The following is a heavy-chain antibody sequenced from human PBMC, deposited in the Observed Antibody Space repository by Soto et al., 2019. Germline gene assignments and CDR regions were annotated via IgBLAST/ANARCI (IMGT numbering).Heavy chain of an antibody. CDR2: IWYDGSNK. Sequence: QVQLVESGGGVVQPGRSLRLSCAASGFTFSSYGMHWVRQAPGKGLEWVAVIWYDGSNKYYADSVKGRFTISRDNSKNTLYLQMNSRRAEDTAVYYCARDGYCRGGSGYAVPVFDYWGQGTLVTVSS. D-gene: IGHD2-15*01. CDR1: GFTFSSYG. CDR3: ARDGYCRGGSGYAVPVFDY. J-gene: IGHJ4*02. V-gene: IGHV3-33*01.